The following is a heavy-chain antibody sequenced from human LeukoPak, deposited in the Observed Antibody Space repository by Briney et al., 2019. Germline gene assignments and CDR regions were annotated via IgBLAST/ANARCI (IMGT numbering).Heavy chain of an antibody. V-gene: IGHV1-46*01. CDR1: GYTFTSYY. Sequence: ASVKVSCKASGYTFTSYYMHWVRQAPGQGLEWMGIINPSGGSTSYVQKFQGRVTMTRDTSTSTVYMELSSLRSEDTAVYYCAGDLGVKSSSSKEGLGGYWGQGTLVTVSS. J-gene: IGHJ4*02. CDR2: INPSGGST. D-gene: IGHD6-6*01. CDR3: AGDLGVKSSSSKEGLGGY.